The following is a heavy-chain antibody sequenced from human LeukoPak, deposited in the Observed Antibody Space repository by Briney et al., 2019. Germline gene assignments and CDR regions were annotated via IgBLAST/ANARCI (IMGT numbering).Heavy chain of an antibody. CDR3: ARDLDSSAPSDWFDP. Sequence: ASVKVSCKASGYTFTGYYMHWVRQAPAQGLEWMGWINPNSGGTNYAQKFQGRVTMTRDTSISTAYMELSRLRSDDTAVYYCARDLDSSAPSDWFDPWGQGTLVTVSS. V-gene: IGHV1-2*02. D-gene: IGHD6-19*01. CDR2: INPNSGGT. J-gene: IGHJ5*02. CDR1: GYTFTGYY.